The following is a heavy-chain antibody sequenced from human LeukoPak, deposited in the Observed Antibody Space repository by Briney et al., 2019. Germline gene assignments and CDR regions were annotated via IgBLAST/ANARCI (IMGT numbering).Heavy chain of an antibody. Sequence: ASVKVSCKASGGTFSSYAISWVRQAPGQGLEWMGWISAYNGDTNYAQKLQGRVTMTTDTSTSTAYMELRSLRSDDTAVYYCARGGAHYDILTGYYARADYYYYYMDVWGKGTTVTVSS. CDR1: GGTFSSYA. CDR2: ISAYNGDT. V-gene: IGHV1-18*01. J-gene: IGHJ6*03. D-gene: IGHD3-9*01. CDR3: ARGGAHYDILTGYYARADYYYYYMDV.